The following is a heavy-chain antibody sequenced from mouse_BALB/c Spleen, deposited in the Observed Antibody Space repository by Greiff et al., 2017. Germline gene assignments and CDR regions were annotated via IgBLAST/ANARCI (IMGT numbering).Heavy chain of an antibody. CDR2: ISNLAYSI. V-gene: IGHV5-15*02. CDR1: GFTFSDYG. D-gene: IGHD2-14*01. CDR3: ARGVYRYDEWFAY. J-gene: IGHJ3*01. Sequence: EVKLMESGGGLVQPGGSRKLSCAASGFTFSDYGMAWVRQAPGKGPEWVAFISNLAYSIYYADTVTGRFTISRENAKNTLYLEMSSLRSEDTAMYYCARGVYRYDEWFAYWGQGTLVTVSA.